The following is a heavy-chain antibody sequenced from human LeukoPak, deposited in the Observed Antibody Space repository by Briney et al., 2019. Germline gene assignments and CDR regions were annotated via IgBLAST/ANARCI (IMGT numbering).Heavy chain of an antibody. CDR2: MNPNSGNT. V-gene: IGHV1-8*02. CDR1: GYTFTSYD. CDR3: ASHLGDYGDLSFDY. J-gene: IGHJ4*02. D-gene: IGHD4/OR15-4a*01. Sequence: ASVKVSCKASGYTFTSYDINWVRQATGQGLEWMGWMNPNSGNTGYAQKFQGRVTMTRDMSTSTVYMELSSLRSEDTAVYYCASHLGDYGDLSFDYWGQGTLVTVSS.